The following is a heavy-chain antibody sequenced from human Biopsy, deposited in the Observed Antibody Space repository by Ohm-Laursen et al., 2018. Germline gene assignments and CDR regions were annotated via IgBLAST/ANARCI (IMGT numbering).Heavy chain of an antibody. Sequence: SETLSLTCTVSGDSISSYYWSWIRQPPGKGLEWIGYVYYTGSTDYNPSLQSRVTISVDTSRNHFSLRLSSLTAADTAVYFCARGYSRRVSIFEASIYWFDTWGQGTLVTVSS. CDR3: ARGYSRRVSIFEASIYWFDT. V-gene: IGHV4-59*01. CDR1: GDSISSYY. CDR2: VYYTGST. D-gene: IGHD3-10*01. J-gene: IGHJ5*02.